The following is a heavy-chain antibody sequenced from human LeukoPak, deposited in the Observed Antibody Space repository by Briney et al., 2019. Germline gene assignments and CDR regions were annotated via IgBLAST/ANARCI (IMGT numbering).Heavy chain of an antibody. CDR1: GFTFSSYA. D-gene: IGHD3-22*01. J-gene: IGHJ6*02. Sequence: GGSLRLSCAASGFTFSSYAMSWVRQAPGKGLEWVSAISGSGGSTYYADSVKGRFTISRDNAKNSLYLQMNSLRAEDTAVYYCARAYYDSSGYYPSYYYFYGMDVWGQGTTVTVSS. CDR3: ARAYYDSSGYYPSYYYFYGMDV. V-gene: IGHV3-23*01. CDR2: ISGSGGST.